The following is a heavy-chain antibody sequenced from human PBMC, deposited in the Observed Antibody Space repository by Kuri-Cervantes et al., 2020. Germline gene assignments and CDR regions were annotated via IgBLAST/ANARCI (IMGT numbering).Heavy chain of an antibody. CDR3: ARSPPKTDVLRFLEWLTLRAFDI. Sequence: ASVKVSCKASGYTFTGYYMHWVRQAPGQGLEWMGWINPNSGGTNYAQKFQGRVTMTRDTSISTAYMELSRLRSDDTAVYYCARSPPKTDVLRFLEWLTLRAFDIWGQGTRGTVSS. J-gene: IGHJ3*02. CDR1: GYTFTGYY. CDR2: INPNSGGT. V-gene: IGHV1-2*02. D-gene: IGHD3-3*01.